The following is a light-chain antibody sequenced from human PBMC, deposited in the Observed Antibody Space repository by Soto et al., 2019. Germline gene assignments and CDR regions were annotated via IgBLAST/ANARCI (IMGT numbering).Light chain of an antibody. J-gene: IGLJ1*01. CDR2: GVT. CDR1: SDNY. CDR3: SSYTNSRTLL. Sequence: QSVLTQPASVSGSPGQSITISCTGTSDNYVSWYQQHPGKATKLMIYGVTNRPSGVSNRFSGSKSGNTASLTISGLQTEDEADYYCSSYTNSRTLLFGTGTKLTVL. V-gene: IGLV2-14*01.